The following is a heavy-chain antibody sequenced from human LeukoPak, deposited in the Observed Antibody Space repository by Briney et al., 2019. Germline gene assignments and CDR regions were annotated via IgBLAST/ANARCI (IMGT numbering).Heavy chain of an antibody. CDR1: GGSISISSYY. V-gene: IGHV4-39*01. D-gene: IGHD6-6*01. J-gene: IGHJ4*02. CDR3: ARAIAAREVFDY. Sequence: PSETLSLTCTVSGGSISISSYYWGWIRQPPGKGLEWIGSIYYSGSTYYNPSLKSRVTISVDTSKNQFSLKLSSVTAADTAVYYCARAIAAREVFDYWGQGTLVTVSS. CDR2: IYYSGST.